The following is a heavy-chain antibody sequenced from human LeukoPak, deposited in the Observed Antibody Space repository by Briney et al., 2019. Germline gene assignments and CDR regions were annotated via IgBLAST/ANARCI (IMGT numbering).Heavy chain of an antibody. CDR2: IHFSGTV. V-gene: IGHV4-31*03. D-gene: IGHD5-18*01. J-gene: IGHJ4*02. CDR1: GASISGTSYY. CDR3: AAGGDIAKGGNY. Sequence: PSETLSLTCTVSGASISGTSYYWTWTRHHPREGLEWLGFIHFSGTVYYNPSLRSRLIISADTSKNQMSLKLSSLTAADTAVYYCAAGGDIAKGGNYWGQGTQVTVSS.